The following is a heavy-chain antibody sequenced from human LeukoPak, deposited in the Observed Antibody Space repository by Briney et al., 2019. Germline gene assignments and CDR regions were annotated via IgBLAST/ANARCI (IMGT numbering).Heavy chain of an antibody. CDR2: IIPIFGTA. J-gene: IGHJ6*03. CDR3: ARVPLERITIFGVVSAGYYYMDV. CDR1: GGTFSSYA. Sequence: ASVKVSCKASGGTFSSYAISWVRQAPGQGLEWMGGIIPIFGTANYAQKFQGRVTITADESTSTAYMELSSLRAEDTAVYYCARVPLERITIFGVVSAGYYYMDVWGKGTTVTVSS. D-gene: IGHD3-3*01. V-gene: IGHV1-69*13.